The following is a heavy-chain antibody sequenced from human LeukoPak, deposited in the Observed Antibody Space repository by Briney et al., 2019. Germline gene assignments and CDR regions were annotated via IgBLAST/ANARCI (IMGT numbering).Heavy chain of an antibody. D-gene: IGHD5-24*01. CDR1: GGSISNFY. Sequence: SETLSLTCTVSGGSISNFYWSWIRQPAGKGLEWIGRIFTRGSTNYNPSLKSRVTMSVDTSKNQFSLKLSSVTAADTAVYYCARARWPKYYFDYWGQGTLVTVSS. J-gene: IGHJ4*02. CDR3: ARARWPKYYFDY. V-gene: IGHV4-4*07. CDR2: IFTRGST.